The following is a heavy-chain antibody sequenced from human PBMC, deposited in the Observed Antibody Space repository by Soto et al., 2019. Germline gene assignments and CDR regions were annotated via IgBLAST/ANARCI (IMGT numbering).Heavy chain of an antibody. CDR2: ISWDGSST. D-gene: IGHD3-16*01. CDR3: AKDVPRKGGQWISHFDS. Sequence: GGSLRLSCAASGFTFDDYAMHWVRQPPGKSLEWVSLISWDGSSTYYADSVRGRFTISRDNSKNSLYLQMNSLRTEDAALYFCAKDVPRKGGQWISHFDSWGQGTLVTVSS. J-gene: IGHJ4*02. CDR1: GFTFDDYA. V-gene: IGHV3-43*01.